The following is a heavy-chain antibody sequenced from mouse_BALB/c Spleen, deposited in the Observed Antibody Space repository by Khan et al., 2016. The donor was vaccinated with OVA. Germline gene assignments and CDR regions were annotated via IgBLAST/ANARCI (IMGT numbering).Heavy chain of an antibody. CDR3: ARGFDF. V-gene: IGHV1-84*02. CDR2: IYPGSANA. CDR1: GYIFTDYH. J-gene: IGHJ2*01. Sequence: QVQLQQSGPELVKPGASVKISCKASGYIFTDYHIYWVKQKPGQGLEWIGWIYPGSANAKYNAKFKAKATLTVDTSSSTAFMQLSSLTSEDTAVYFCARGFDFWGQGTTLTVSS.